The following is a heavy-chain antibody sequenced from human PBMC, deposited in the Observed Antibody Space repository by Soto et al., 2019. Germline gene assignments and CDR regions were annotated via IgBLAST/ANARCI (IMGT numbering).Heavy chain of an antibody. CDR2: MFYSGST. CDR1: GGSISSSSYS. J-gene: IGHJ4*02. Sequence: QLQLQESGPGLVKPSETLSLTCTVSGGSISSSSYSWGWIRQPPGKGLEWIGTMFYSGSTYYNPSLKRRVTMSVDTSKNQFSLKLTSVTAADTAVYYCARHADLDYWGQGTLVTVSS. CDR3: ARHADLDY. V-gene: IGHV4-39*01.